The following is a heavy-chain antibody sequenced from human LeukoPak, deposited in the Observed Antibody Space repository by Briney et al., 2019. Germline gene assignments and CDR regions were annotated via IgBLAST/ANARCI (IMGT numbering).Heavy chain of an antibody. Sequence: GASVKVSCKASGYTFTSYGISWVRQAPGQGLEWMGWISAYNGNTNYAQKLQGRVTMTTDTSTSTAYMELRSLRSDDTAVYYCARDRWSVVVAATPEGYYYYGMDVWGQGTTVTVSS. CDR2: ISAYNGNT. D-gene: IGHD2-15*01. V-gene: IGHV1-18*01. J-gene: IGHJ6*02. CDR1: GYTFTSYG. CDR3: ARDRWSVVVAATPEGYYYYGMDV.